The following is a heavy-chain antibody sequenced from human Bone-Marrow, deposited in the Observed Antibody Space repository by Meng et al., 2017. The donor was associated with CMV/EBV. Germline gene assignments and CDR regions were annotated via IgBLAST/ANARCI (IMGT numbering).Heavy chain of an antibody. J-gene: IGHJ1*01. CDR1: GGTFSSYA. V-gene: IGHV1-69*05. D-gene: IGHD5-12*01. CDR3: ASQQASGPEYFPH. Sequence: SVKVSCKASGGTFSSYAISWVRQAPGQGLEWMGGIIPIFGTANYAQKFQGRVTITTDESTSTAYMELSSLRSEDTAVYYCASQQASGPEYFPHWGQGHRVTGAS. CDR2: IIPIFGTA.